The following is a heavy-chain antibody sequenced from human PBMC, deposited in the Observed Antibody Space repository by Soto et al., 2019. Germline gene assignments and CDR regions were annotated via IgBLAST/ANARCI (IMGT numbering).Heavy chain of an antibody. Sequence: SETLSLTCTVSGASVSTGAYYWGWVRQRPGRGLEWIGYVYESGYTYYNMSLKSRLTISLDRSNNQFSLRFTSVTAADTAVYYCVRALRHTAMAYPWFDPWGQGTLVTVSS. CDR2: VYESGYT. CDR1: GASVSTGAYY. J-gene: IGHJ5*02. CDR3: VRALRHTAMAYPWFDP. D-gene: IGHD5-18*01. V-gene: IGHV4-31*03.